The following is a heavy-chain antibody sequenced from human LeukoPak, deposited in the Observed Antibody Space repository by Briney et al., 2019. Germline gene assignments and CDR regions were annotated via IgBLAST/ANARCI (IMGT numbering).Heavy chain of an antibody. CDR2: INPNSGGT. D-gene: IGHD5-24*01. Sequence: GASVKVSCKASGYTFTGYYMHWVRQAPGQGLEWMGWINPNSGGTNFAQKFQGRVTMTRDTSISTAYMELSRLTSDDTAVYYCARDGFFRDGSSGYWYFDLWGRGTLVTVSS. V-gene: IGHV1-2*02. J-gene: IGHJ2*01. CDR3: ARDGFFRDGSSGYWYFDL. CDR1: GYTFTGYY.